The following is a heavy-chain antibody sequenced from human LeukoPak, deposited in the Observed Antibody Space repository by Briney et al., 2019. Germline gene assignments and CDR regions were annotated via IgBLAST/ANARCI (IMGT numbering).Heavy chain of an antibody. J-gene: IGHJ4*02. V-gene: IGHV3-53*01. D-gene: IGHD3-22*01. Sequence: GGSLRLSCAASGFTVSSNYMSWVRQAPGKGLEWVSVIYSGGSTYYADSVKGRFTISRDNSKNTLYLQMNSLRAEDTAVYYCAKGSASLTMIVGYWGQGTLVTVSS. CDR2: IYSGGST. CDR3: AKGSASLTMIVGY. CDR1: GFTVSSNY.